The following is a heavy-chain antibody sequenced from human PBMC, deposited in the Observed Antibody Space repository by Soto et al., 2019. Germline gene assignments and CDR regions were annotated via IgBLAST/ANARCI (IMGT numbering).Heavy chain of an antibody. D-gene: IGHD3-22*01. CDR3: ARERVHDSSGYYPPLDAFDI. V-gene: IGHV1-69*01. CDR1: GGTFSSYA. Sequence: ASVNGACKAAGGTFSSYAISWVRQAPGQGLEWMGGIIPIFGTANYAQKFQGRVTITADESTSTAYMELSSLRSEDTAVYYCARERVHDSSGYYPPLDAFDIWGQGTMVTVSS. CDR2: IIPIFGTA. J-gene: IGHJ3*02.